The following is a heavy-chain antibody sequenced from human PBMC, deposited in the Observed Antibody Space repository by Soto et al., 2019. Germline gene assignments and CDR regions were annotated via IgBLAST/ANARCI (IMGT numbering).Heavy chain of an antibody. CDR3: ARLYTWIMDY. CDR1: GFNFRNYG. D-gene: IGHD5-12*01. Sequence: GGSLRLSCAASGFNFRNYGMHWVRQAPGKGLEWVAIIWYDGSNKYYADSVKGRFTISRDNSKNTLYLQIDSLRAEDTAVYYCARLYTWIMDYWGQGIMVT. J-gene: IGHJ4*02. V-gene: IGHV3-33*01. CDR2: IWYDGSNK.